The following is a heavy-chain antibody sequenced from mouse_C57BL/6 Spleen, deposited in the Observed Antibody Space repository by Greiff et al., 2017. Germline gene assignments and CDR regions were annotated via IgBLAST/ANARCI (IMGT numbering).Heavy chain of an antibody. CDR2: IYPGDGDT. CDR3: ARGYYGSSWYFDV. D-gene: IGHD1-1*01. CDR1: GYAFSSSW. Sequence: VQLPQSGPELVKPGASVKISCKASGYAFSSSWMNWVKQRPGKGLEWIGRIYPGDGDTNYNGKFKGKATLTADKSSSTAYMQLSSLTSEDSAVYFCARGYYGSSWYFDVWGTGTTVTVSS. V-gene: IGHV1-82*01. J-gene: IGHJ1*03.